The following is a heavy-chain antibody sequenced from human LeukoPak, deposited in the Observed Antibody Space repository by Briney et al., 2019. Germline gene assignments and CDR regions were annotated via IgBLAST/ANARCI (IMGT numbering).Heavy chain of an antibody. CDR2: INHSGST. CDR1: GGSFSGYY. V-gene: IGHV4-34*01. Sequence: SETLSLTCAVYGGSFSGYYWSWIRQPPGNGLEWIGEINHSGSTNYNPSLKSRVTISVDTSKNQFSLKLSSVTAADTAVYYCARGSRSFDPWGQGTLVTVSS. D-gene: IGHD6-13*01. CDR3: ARGSRSFDP. J-gene: IGHJ5*02.